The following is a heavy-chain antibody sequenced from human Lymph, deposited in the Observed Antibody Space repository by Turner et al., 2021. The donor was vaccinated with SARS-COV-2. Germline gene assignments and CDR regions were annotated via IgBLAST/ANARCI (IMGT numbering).Heavy chain of an antibody. CDR3: ARDRDSSGWVDY. J-gene: IGHJ4*02. CDR2: ISYDGSDK. V-gene: IGHV3-30*04. D-gene: IGHD3-22*01. CDR1: GFTISSYA. Sequence: QMQLVESGGGVVQPGRSLRLSCADSGFTISSYAMHWVRQDPGNGLECVAFISYDGSDKYYADSVKGRFTFSRDNSKNTLYLQMNSLRAEDTAVYYCARDRDSSGWVDYWGQGTLVTVSS.